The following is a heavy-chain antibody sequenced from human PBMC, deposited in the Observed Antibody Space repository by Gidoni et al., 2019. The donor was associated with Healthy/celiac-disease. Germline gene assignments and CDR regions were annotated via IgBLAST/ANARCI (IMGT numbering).Heavy chain of an antibody. CDR2: IYYSGST. CDR3: ARMVRANFDP. V-gene: IGHV4-59*01. J-gene: IGHJ5*02. D-gene: IGHD3-10*01. Sequence: QVQLQESGPGLVKPSETLSLTCTVPGGSISSYYWSWIRQPPGKGLEWIGYIYYSGSTNYNPSLKSRVTISVDTSKNQFSLKLSSVTAADTAVYYCARMVRANFDPWGQGTLVTVSS. CDR1: GGSISSYY.